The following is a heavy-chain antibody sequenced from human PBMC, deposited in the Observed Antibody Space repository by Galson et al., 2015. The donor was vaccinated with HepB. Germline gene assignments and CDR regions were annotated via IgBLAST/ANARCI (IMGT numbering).Heavy chain of an antibody. Sequence: ETLSLTCTVSGDSVTSSNYYWTWIRQSPGQGLEWIANIYYTGSANYNPSLKSRLTISVDTSKNQFSLKLNSVTAADTAVYYCATYCTKASCLHFNYYGMGVWGQGTTVSVSS. CDR3: ATYCTKASCLHFNYYGMGV. J-gene: IGHJ6*02. D-gene: IGHD2-8*01. CDR2: IYYTGSA. V-gene: IGHV4-61*01. CDR1: GDSVTSSNYY.